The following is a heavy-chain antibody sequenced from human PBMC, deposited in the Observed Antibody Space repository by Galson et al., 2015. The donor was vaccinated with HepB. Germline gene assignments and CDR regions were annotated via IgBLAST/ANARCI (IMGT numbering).Heavy chain of an antibody. CDR1: GFTFSNYA. CDR2: ISYDGSNK. D-gene: IGHD4-17*01. Sequence: SLRLSCAASGFTFSNYAMHWVRQAPGKGLEWVAVISYDGSNKYYADSVKGRFTISRDNAKNSLYLQMNSLRAEDTAVYYCARMTTAGNYFDYWGQGTLVTVSS. J-gene: IGHJ4*02. V-gene: IGHV3-30-3*01. CDR3: ARMTTAGNYFDY.